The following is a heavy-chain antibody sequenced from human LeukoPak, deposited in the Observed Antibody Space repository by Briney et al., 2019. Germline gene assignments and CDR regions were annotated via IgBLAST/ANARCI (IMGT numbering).Heavy chain of an antibody. CDR2: INPSGGST. Sequence: ASVKVSCKASGYTFTSYYMHWVRQAPGQGLEWMGIINPSGGSTSYAQKFQGRVTMTRDTSTSTVYMELSSLRSEDTAVYYCAKDYGSGNYPDAFDIWGQGTMVTVSS. CDR1: GYTFTSYY. CDR3: AKDYGSGNYPDAFDI. D-gene: IGHD3-10*01. J-gene: IGHJ3*02. V-gene: IGHV1-46*01.